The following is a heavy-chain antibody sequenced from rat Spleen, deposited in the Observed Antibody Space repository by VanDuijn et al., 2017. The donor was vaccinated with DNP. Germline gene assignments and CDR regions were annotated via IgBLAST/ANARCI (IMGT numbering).Heavy chain of an antibody. J-gene: IGHJ2*01. CDR1: GFAFSDYN. CDR3: ARLESTTDHYFDY. CDR2: ISYDGGTT. D-gene: IGHD1-6*01. V-gene: IGHV5-7*01. Sequence: EVQLVESGGGLVQPGRSLKLSCAASGFAFSDYNMAWVRQAPKKGLEWVTTISYDGGTTYYRDSVKGRFTISRDNAKSTLFLQMDSLKTEDTATYYCARLESTTDHYFDYWGQGVMVTVSS.